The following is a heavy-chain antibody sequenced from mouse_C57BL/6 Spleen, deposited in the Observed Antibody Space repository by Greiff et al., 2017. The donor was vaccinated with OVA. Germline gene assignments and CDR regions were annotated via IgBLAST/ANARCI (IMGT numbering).Heavy chain of an antibody. CDR2: ISSGSSTI. Sequence: EVQLVESGGGLVKPGGSLKLSCAASGFTFSDYGMHWVRQAPEKGLEWVAYISSGSSTIYYADTVKGRFTISRDNAKNTLFLQMTSLRSEDTAMYYCARDAEDYAMDYWGQGTSVTVSS. V-gene: IGHV5-17*01. CDR3: ARDAEDYAMDY. J-gene: IGHJ4*01. CDR1: GFTFSDYG.